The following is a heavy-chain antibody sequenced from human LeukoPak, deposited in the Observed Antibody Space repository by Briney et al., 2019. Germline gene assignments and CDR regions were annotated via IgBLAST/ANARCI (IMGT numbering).Heavy chain of an antibody. CDR1: GGSINNYY. CDR2: IYSRGST. CDR3: ARGRFCSSDICSGGDALDF. D-gene: IGHD3-3*01. V-gene: IGHV4-4*07. Sequence: PSETLSLTCTVSGGSINNYYWSWIRQPAGKGLEWIGCIYSRGSTNYNPSLKSRVTISVDTSKNQFSLKLSSVTAADTAVYYCARGRFCSSDICSGGDALDFWCRGKMALVSS. J-gene: IGHJ3*01.